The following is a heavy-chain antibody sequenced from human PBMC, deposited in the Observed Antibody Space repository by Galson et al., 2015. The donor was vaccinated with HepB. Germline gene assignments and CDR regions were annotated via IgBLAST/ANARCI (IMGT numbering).Heavy chain of an antibody. CDR3: AREIVVGPGRNTDAFDF. CDR1: GFTFSSYW. CDR2: ISSDGNSI. J-gene: IGHJ3*01. Sequence: SLKLSCAASGFTFSSYWIHWVRQAPGKGLVWVSRISSDGNSIDYADSVKGRFTISRDNAKNTVYLQVNSLTAEDTALYYCAREIVVGPGRNTDAFDFWGQGTMVTVSS. D-gene: IGHD2-2*01. V-gene: IGHV3-74*01.